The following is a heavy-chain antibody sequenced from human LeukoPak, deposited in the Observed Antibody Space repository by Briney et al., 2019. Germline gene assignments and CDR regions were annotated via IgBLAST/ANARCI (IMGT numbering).Heavy chain of an antibody. Sequence: GSLRLSCTVSGGSISSSSHYWGWIRQPPGKGLEWIGSIYYSGSTYYNPSLKSRVTISVDTSKNQFSLKLSSVTAADTAVYYCAVVGATTRAWDYWGQGTLVTVSS. D-gene: IGHD1-26*01. CDR2: IYYSGST. CDR1: GGSISSSSHY. CDR3: AVVGATTRAWDY. J-gene: IGHJ4*02. V-gene: IGHV4-39*01.